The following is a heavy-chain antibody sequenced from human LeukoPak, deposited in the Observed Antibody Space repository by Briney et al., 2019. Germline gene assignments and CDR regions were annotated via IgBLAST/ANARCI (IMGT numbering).Heavy chain of an antibody. CDR2: MNPNSGNT. CDR1: GYTFTSYD. J-gene: IGHJ6*02. Sequence: ASVKVSCKASGYTFTSYDINWVRQATGQGLEWMGWMNPNSGNTGYAQKFQGRVTMTRNTSISIAYMELSSLRSEDTAVYYCARGEATIPYYYYYGMDVWGQGTTVTVSS. V-gene: IGHV1-8*01. D-gene: IGHD5-12*01. CDR3: ARGEATIPYYYYYGMDV.